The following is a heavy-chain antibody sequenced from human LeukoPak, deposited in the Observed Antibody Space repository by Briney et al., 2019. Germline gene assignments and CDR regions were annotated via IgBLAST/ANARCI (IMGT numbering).Heavy chain of an antibody. D-gene: IGHD3-9*01. J-gene: IGHJ4*02. CDR2: MNPNSGNT. V-gene: IGHV1-8*03. Sequence: ASVKVSCKASGYTFTSYDINWVRQATGQGLEWMGWMNPNSGNTGYAQKFQGRVTITRNTSISTAYMELSSLRSEDTAVYYCARGGYDILTGYYRREVMFDYWGQGTLVTVSS. CDR1: GYTFTSYD. CDR3: ARGGYDILTGYYRREVMFDY.